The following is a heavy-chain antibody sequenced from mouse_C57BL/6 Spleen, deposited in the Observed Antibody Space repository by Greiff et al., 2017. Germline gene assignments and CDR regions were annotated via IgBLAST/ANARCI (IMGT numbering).Heavy chain of an antibody. J-gene: IGHJ2*01. V-gene: IGHV1-82*01. CDR1: GYAFSSSW. CDR2: IYPGDGDT. D-gene: IGHD2-1*01. Sequence: QVQLQQSGPELVKPGASVKISCKASGYAFSSSWMNWVKQRPGKGLEWIGRIYPGDGDTNYNGKFKGKATLTADKSSSTAYMQLSSLTSEDSAVYFCAREMGGNYVNYFDYWGQGTTLTVSS. CDR3: AREMGGNYVNYFDY.